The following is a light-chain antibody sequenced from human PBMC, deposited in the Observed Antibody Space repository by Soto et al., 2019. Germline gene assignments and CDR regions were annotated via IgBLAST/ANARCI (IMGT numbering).Light chain of an antibody. CDR3: QQRGNWPPT. CDR1: QSIGSF. J-gene: IGKJ3*01. V-gene: IGKV3-11*01. Sequence: EIVLTQSPATLSLSPGERATLSCRASQSIGSFLAWYQQKPGQPPRLLIYDASSRATGIPGRFSGSGSGTAFTLTISSLEPEDFAFYYCQQRGNWPPTFGPGTKVNIK. CDR2: DAS.